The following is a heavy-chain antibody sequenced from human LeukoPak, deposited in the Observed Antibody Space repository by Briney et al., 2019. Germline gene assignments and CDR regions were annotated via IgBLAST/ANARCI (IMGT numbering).Heavy chain of an antibody. CDR1: GFTFSSYA. V-gene: IGHV3-30*04. J-gene: IGHJ4*02. D-gene: IGHD2/OR15-2a*01. CDR2: ISLDGSNK. CDR3: XXXXXXXXXXXRSRIHYFDY. Sequence: GGSLRLSCAASGFTFSSYAIHWVRQAPGKGLEWVAAISLDGSNKYYADSVKGRFTISRDNSKNTLYMQMNSLRADDTAVYYCXXXXXXXXXXXRSRIHYFDYWGQGTLVTVSS.